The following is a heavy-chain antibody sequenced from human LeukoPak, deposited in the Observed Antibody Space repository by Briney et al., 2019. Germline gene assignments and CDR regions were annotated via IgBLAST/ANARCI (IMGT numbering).Heavy chain of an antibody. CDR2: INPSGANT. CDR3: AREVGIRGHFDY. Sequence: ASVKVSCKPSGYTFTNFYMHWVRQAPGQGLEWMGIINPSGANTCYAQKFQGRVTMTSDTSTSTVYMKRSSLGSQDTAVYYCAREVGIRGHFDYWGRGTPVTVSS. D-gene: IGHD1-26*01. J-gene: IGHJ4*02. V-gene: IGHV1-46*01. CDR1: GYTFTNFY.